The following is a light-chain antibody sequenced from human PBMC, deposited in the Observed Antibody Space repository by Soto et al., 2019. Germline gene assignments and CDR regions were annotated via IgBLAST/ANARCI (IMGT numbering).Light chain of an antibody. CDR3: QQRHMWPIT. CDR2: GAS. Sequence: EILLTQSPGTLPLSPWEISTLAGRASQNVSSNCLAWYQQKPGQAPRLLIYGASSRATGIPDRFSGSGSGTDFTLTISSLEPEDSAVYYCQQRHMWPITFGQGTRLEI. J-gene: IGKJ5*01. V-gene: IGKV3D-20*02. CDR1: QNVSSNC.